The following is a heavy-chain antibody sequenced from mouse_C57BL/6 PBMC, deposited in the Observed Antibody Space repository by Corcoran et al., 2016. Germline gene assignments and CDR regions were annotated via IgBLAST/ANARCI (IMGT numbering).Heavy chain of an antibody. Sequence: EFQLQQSGPERVKPGASVKISCKASGYTFTDYYMNWVKQSHGKSLEWIGDINPNNGGTSYNQKFKGKATLTVDKSSSTAYMELRSLTSEDSAVDYCAGIYYGNYEAMDYWGQGTSVTVSS. J-gene: IGHJ4*01. V-gene: IGHV1-26*01. CDR3: AGIYYGNYEAMDY. CDR1: GYTFTDYY. D-gene: IGHD2-1*01. CDR2: INPNNGGT.